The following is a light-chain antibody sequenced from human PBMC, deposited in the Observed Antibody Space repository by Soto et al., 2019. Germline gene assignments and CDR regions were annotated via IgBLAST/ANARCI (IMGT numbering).Light chain of an antibody. V-gene: IGKV3-11*01. CDR3: QQRSNWPRT. Sequence: EIVLTQSPATLSLSPGERATLSCRASQSVSSYLAWYQQKPGQAPRLLIDGASSRATGVPDRFSGTGSGTDFTLTISRLEPEDFAVYYCQQRSNWPRTFGQGTKVDIK. J-gene: IGKJ1*01. CDR2: GAS. CDR1: QSVSSY.